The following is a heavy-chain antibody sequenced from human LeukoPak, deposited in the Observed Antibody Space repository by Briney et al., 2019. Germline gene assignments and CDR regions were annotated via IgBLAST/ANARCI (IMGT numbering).Heavy chain of an antibody. V-gene: IGHV3-49*04. D-gene: IGHD1-26*01. CDR2: IRSKAYGGTT. CDR3: TRGLDHSE. Sequence: GRSLRLSCTASGFNFGVYAMSWARQVPGKGLEWVGVIRSKAYGGTTEYAASVKGRFSISRDDSKSIAYLQMNSLKTEDTAVYYCTRGLDHSEWGQGALVTVSS. J-gene: IGHJ4*02. CDR1: GFNFGVYA.